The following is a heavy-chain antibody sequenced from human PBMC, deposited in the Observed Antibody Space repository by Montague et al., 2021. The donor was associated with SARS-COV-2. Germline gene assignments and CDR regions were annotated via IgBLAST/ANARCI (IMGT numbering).Heavy chain of an antibody. J-gene: IGHJ4*02. V-gene: IGHV4-59*10. CDR2: IYTSGTT. CDR3: ARAHSGSWAHLDN. Sequence: SETLSLTCAVYVGSFSGYYWSWIRRPAGKGLEWIGRIYTSGTTDYSFSLKSRVTISVDTSKNQFSLKLTSVTAADTAVYYCARAHSGSWAHLDNWGQGSLVTVSS. D-gene: IGHD5-12*01. CDR1: VGSFSGYY.